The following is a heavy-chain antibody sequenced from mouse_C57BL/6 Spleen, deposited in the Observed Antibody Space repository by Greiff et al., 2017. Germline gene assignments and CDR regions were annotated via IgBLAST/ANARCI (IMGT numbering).Heavy chain of an antibody. D-gene: IGHD3-2*02. CDR2: IYPGDGDT. J-gene: IGHJ3*01. V-gene: IGHV1-82*01. CDR3: ARWDSSGYGGFAY. CDR1: GYAFSSSW. Sequence: VQLKESGPELVKPGASVKISCKASGYAFSSSWMNWVKQRPGKGLEWIGRIYPGDGDTNYNGKFKGKATLTADKSSSTAYMQLSSLTSEDSAVYFCARWDSSGYGGFAYWGQGTLVTVSA.